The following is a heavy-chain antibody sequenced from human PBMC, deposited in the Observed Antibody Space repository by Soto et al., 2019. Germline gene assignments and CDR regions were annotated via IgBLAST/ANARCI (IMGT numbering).Heavy chain of an antibody. J-gene: IGHJ4*02. CDR3: AKWLLRWSGYYIDY. CDR1: GFTFSSYG. CDR2: ISYDGSNK. Sequence: QVQLVVSGGGVVQPGRSLRLSCAAAGFTFSSYGMHWVRQAPGKGLEWVAVISYDGSNKYYADSVKGRFTISRDNSKKTLYMQMNSLRAEDTAVYYCAKWLLRWSGYYIDYWCQGTLITVSS. D-gene: IGHD3-3*01. V-gene: IGHV3-30*18.